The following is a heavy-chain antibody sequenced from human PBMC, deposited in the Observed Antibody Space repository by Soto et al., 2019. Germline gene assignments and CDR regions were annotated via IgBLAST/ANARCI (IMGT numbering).Heavy chain of an antibody. V-gene: IGHV3-53*01. J-gene: IGHJ4*02. CDR1: GLTVSRTQ. D-gene: IGHD6-19*01. Sequence: PGGSLRLSCAVSGLTVSRTQMSWVRQAPGKGLQWVSVIYYVDSVKGRFTTSRDNTKNSFYLQMNSLRAEDTAVYYCARDHINGWKFDYWGRGTLVTVSS. CDR2: I. CDR3: ARDHINGWKFDY.